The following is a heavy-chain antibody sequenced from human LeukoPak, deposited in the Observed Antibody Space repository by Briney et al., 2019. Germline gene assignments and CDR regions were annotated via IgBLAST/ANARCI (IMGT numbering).Heavy chain of an antibody. J-gene: IGHJ4*02. Sequence: SETLSLTCAVYGGSLSGYYWSWIRQPPGKGLKWMGEINHSGSTNFNPSLKSRVTISVDTSKNQFSLKLSSVTAADTAVYYCASGYYYDSSGYYALFDYWGQGTLVTVSS. CDR2: INHSGST. CDR1: GGSLSGYY. V-gene: IGHV4-34*01. CDR3: ASGYYYDSSGYYALFDY. D-gene: IGHD3-22*01.